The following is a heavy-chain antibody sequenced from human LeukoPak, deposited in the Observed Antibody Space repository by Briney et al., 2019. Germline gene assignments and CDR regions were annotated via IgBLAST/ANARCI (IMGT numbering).Heavy chain of an antibody. CDR2: FGSDLSFT. J-gene: IGHJ4*02. CDR3: AKFNRQYCSSTSCYGGFDY. V-gene: IGHV3-21*01. D-gene: IGHD2-2*01. CDR1: GFTFSHYS. Sequence: MAGGSLRLSCVGSGFTFSHYSMNWVRQPPGKGLEWVSSFGSDLSFTSYADSVKGRFTLSRDNSKNTLYLQINSLRAEDTAVYYCAKFNRQYCSSTSCYGGFDYWGQGTLVTVSS.